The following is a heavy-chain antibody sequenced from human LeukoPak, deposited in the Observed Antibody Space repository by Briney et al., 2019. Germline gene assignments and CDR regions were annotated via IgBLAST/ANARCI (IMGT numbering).Heavy chain of an antibody. V-gene: IGHV3-23*01. Sequence: GGSLRLSCAASGFTFSSYALSWVRPAPGRGRAGVSAISGSGGSTYYADSVKGRFTISRDNSKNTLYLQMNSLRAEDTAVYYCAKVLGSSGWYDYWGQGTLVTVSS. J-gene: IGHJ4*02. D-gene: IGHD6-19*01. CDR3: AKVLGSSGWYDY. CDR1: GFTFSSYA. CDR2: ISGSGGST.